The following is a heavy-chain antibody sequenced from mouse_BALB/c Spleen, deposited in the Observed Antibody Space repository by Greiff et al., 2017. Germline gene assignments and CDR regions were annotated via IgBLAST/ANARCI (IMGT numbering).Heavy chain of an antibody. Sequence: QVQLQQPGAELVKPGASVKLSCKASGYTFTSYWMHWVKQRPGQGLEWIGEIDPSDSYTNYNQKFKGKATLTVDKSSSPAYMQLSSLTSEDSAVYYCARKGVHYYGSEAWFAYWGQGTLVTVSA. J-gene: IGHJ3*01. CDR2: IDPSDSYT. CDR3: ARKGVHYYGSEAWFAY. D-gene: IGHD1-1*01. CDR1: GYTFTSYW. V-gene: IGHV1-69*02.